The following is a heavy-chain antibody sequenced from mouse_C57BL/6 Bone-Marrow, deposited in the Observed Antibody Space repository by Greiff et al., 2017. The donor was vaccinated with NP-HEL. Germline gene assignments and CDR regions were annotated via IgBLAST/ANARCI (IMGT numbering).Heavy chain of an antibody. J-gene: IGHJ2*01. CDR3: TTLCLLVDY. Sequence: EVQLVESGAELVRPGASVKLSCTASGFNIKDDYMHWVKQRPEQGLEWIGWIDPENGDTEYASKFQGKATITADTSSNTAYLQLSSLTSEDTAVYYCTTLCLLVDYWGQGTTLTVSS. CDR2: IDPENGDT. V-gene: IGHV14-4*01. D-gene: IGHD2-1*01. CDR1: GFNIKDDY.